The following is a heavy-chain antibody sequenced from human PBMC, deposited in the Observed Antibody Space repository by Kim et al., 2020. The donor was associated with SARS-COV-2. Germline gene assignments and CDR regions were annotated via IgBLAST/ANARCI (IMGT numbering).Heavy chain of an antibody. CDR2: TGNP. D-gene: IGHD2-2*01. CDR3: ARRSTGDY. Sequence: TGNPTYAQGFTGRFVFSLDTSVSTAYLQISSLKAEDTAVYYCARRSTGDYWGQGTLVTVSS. J-gene: IGHJ4*02. V-gene: IGHV7-4-1*02.